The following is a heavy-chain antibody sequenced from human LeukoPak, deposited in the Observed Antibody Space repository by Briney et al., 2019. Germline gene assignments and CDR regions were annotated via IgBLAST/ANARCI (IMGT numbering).Heavy chain of an antibody. CDR3: SKWKAIVLVPAARSPIDY. CDR2: TRYDGSNK. Sequence: GGSLRLSCATHGFTFSSYGMYSVRQAPGKVLEWVAFTRYDGSNKYYADSVKGRFTISRENSKHTLYLQMNSLRAEDTAVYYCSKWKAIVLVPAARSPIDYWGQGTLVTVSS. CDR1: GFTFSSYG. D-gene: IGHD2-2*01. J-gene: IGHJ4*02. V-gene: IGHV3-30*02.